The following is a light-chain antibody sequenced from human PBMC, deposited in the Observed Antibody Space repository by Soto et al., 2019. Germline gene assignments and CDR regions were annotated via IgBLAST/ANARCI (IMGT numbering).Light chain of an antibody. J-gene: IGLJ2*01. CDR3: QSYDSSLSGL. CDR2: GNS. CDR1: SSNIGAGYD. Sequence: QSVLTQPPSVSGAPGQRVTISCTGSSSNIGAGYDVHWYQQLPGTAPKLLIYGNSNRPSGVPDRCSGSKSGTSASLAITGLQAEDEADYYCQSYDSSLSGLFGGGTKVTVL. V-gene: IGLV1-40*01.